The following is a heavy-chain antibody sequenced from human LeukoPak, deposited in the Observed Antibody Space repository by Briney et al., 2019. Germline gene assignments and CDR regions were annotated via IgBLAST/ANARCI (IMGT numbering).Heavy chain of an antibody. Sequence: ASVKVSCKASGYTFTSYDINWVRQATGQGLEWMGWMNPNSGNTGYAQKFQGRVTITADKSTSTAYMELSSLRSEDTAVYYCARGIAAAGGDYWGQGTLVTVSS. D-gene: IGHD6-13*01. J-gene: IGHJ4*02. CDR3: ARGIAAAGGDY. V-gene: IGHV1-8*03. CDR1: GYTFTSYD. CDR2: MNPNSGNT.